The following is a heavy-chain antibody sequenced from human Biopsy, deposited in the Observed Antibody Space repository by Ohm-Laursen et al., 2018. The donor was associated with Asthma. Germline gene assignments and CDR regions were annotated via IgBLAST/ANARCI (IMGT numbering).Heavy chain of an antibody. CDR3: ARGDSSGWSHYYFDY. CDR2: IYSGGTS. J-gene: IGHJ4*02. CDR1: GFTVSRDH. Sequence: SLRLSCAASGFTVSRDHMFWVRQAPGKGLEWVSVIYSGGTSHTADSVRGRFTISRDFSKNTLHLQMHSLRVEDTAVYSCARGDSSGWSHYYFDYWGQGTLVTVSS. D-gene: IGHD6-19*01. V-gene: IGHV3-53*01.